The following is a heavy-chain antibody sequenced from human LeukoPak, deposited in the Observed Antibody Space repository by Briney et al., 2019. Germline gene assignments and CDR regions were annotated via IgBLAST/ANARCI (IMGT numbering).Heavy chain of an antibody. Sequence: GGSLRLSCAASGFTFSDYNMRWIRQAPGKGLEWVSSISRSGSTKHYADSVKGRFTISRDNAKNSLFLQMNSLRAEDTAVYYCARVLRYCSGGNCYSGGLGYMDVWGKGTTVTTSS. J-gene: IGHJ6*03. CDR2: ISRSGSTK. V-gene: IGHV3-11*01. CDR1: GFTFSDYN. CDR3: ARVLRYCSGGNCYSGGLGYMDV. D-gene: IGHD2-15*01.